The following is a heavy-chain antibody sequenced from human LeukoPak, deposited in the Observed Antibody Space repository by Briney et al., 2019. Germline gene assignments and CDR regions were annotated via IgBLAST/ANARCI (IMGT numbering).Heavy chain of an antibody. Sequence: ASVKVSCKASGYTFTSYAISWVRQAPGQGLEWMGWISVYSGNTKYAQNFQGRVIMTTDTSTSTAYMELRSLRSDDTAVYYCASDKDYGGYFHFDSWGQGTLVTVSS. D-gene: IGHD4-17*01. CDR3: ASDKDYGGYFHFDS. CDR1: GYTFTSYA. V-gene: IGHV1-18*01. CDR2: ISVYSGNT. J-gene: IGHJ4*02.